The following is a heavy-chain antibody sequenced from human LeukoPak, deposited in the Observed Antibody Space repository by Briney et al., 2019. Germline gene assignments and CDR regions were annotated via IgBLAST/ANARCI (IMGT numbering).Heavy chain of an antibody. Sequence: GGSLRLSCAASGFTFDDYGMSWVRQAPGKGLEWVSGINWNGGSTGYADSVEGRFTISRDNAKNSLYLQMNSLRAEDTALYYCARLGYPYYYYYMDVWGKGTTVTVSS. V-gene: IGHV3-20*04. CDR3: ARLGYPYYYYYMDV. D-gene: IGHD2-15*01. CDR2: INWNGGST. CDR1: GFTFDDYG. J-gene: IGHJ6*03.